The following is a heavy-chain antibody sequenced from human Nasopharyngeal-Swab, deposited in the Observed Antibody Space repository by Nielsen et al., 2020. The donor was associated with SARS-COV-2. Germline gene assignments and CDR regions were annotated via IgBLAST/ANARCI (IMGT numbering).Heavy chain of an antibody. D-gene: IGHD1-26*01. CDR3: ARDGDYSGWELTDY. V-gene: IGHV3-66*01. J-gene: IGHJ4*02. Sequence: GESLKISCAASGFTVSSYYITWVRQAPGKGLQWVSSIYTGGSTYYADSVKGRFTISRDNAKNSLYLQMNSLRAEDTAVYYCARDGDYSGWELTDYWGQGTLVTVSS. CDR1: GFTVSSYY. CDR2: IYTGGST.